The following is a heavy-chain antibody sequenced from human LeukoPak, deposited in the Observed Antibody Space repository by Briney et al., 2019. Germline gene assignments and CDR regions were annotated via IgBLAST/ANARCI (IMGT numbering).Heavy chain of an antibody. J-gene: IGHJ6*02. CDR3: TTDEPRPPDTAMVTFGYYYGMDV. D-gene: IGHD5-18*01. CDR1: GFTFSNAW. V-gene: IGHV3-15*01. Sequence: GGSLRLSCAASGFTFSNAWMSWVRQAPGKGLEWVGRIKSKTVGGTTDYAAPVKGRFTISRDDSKNTLYLQMNSLKTEDTAVYYCTTDEPRPPDTAMVTFGYYYGMDVWGQGTTVTVSS. CDR2: IKSKTVGGTT.